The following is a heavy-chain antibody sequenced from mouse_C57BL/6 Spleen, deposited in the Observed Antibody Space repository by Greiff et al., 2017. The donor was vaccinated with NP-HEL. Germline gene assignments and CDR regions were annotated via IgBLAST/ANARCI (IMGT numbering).Heavy chain of an antibody. CDR2: IDPSDSET. V-gene: IGHV1-52*01. J-gene: IGHJ2*01. D-gene: IGHD1-1*01. CDR3: ARADYGSSYYCDY. CDR1: GYTFTSYW. Sequence: QVQLQQPGAELVRPGSSVKLSCKASGYTFTSYWMHWVKQRPIQGLEWIGNIDPSDSETHYNQKFKDKATLTVDKSSSTAYMQLSSLTSEDSAVYDCARADYGSSYYCDYWGQGTTLTVSS.